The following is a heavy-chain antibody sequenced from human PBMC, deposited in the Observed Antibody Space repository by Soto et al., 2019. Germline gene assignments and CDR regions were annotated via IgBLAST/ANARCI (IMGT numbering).Heavy chain of an antibody. D-gene: IGHD2-15*01. J-gene: IGHJ5*02. Sequence: SETLSLTCSVSGDSVSSDRYFWTWIRQPPGKWLEWIAYISYTGDTNYNPSLKSRVTISVDTSRNQFSLTLTAVTAADMDVYFCARIVVEATVDLWGQGSLVTVYS. CDR2: ISYTGDT. CDR3: ARIVVEATVDL. V-gene: IGHV4-61*01. CDR1: GDSVSSDRYF.